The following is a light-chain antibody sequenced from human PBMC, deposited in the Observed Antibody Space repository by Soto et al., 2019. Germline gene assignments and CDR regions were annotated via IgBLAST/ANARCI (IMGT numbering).Light chain of an antibody. V-gene: IGKV3-15*01. CDR2: GAS. Sequence: EIVMTQSPATLSVSPRERASLSCRASQSVSSNLAWYQQKPGQAPRLLIYGASTRATGIPARFSGSGSGTEFTHTISSLQSEDFAVYYCQQYNNWPPYTFGQGTKLEIK. J-gene: IGKJ2*01. CDR3: QQYNNWPPYT. CDR1: QSVSSN.